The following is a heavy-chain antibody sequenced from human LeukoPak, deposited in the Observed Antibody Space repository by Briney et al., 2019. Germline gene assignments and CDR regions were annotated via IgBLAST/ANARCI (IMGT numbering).Heavy chain of an antibody. CDR1: GFTFSNYA. Sequence: GGSLRLSCGASGFTFSNYAMNWVRQAPGKGLEWVSAISGSGGSTYYADSMKGRFTVSRDNSKNTLYLQMNSLRAEDTAVYYCAKNLYQLLYPNWFDPWGQGTLVTVSS. J-gene: IGHJ5*02. CDR3: AKNLYQLLYPNWFDP. V-gene: IGHV3-23*01. CDR2: ISGSGGST. D-gene: IGHD2-2*02.